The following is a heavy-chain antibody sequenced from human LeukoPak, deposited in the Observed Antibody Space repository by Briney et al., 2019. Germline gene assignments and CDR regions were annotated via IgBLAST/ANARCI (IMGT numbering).Heavy chain of an antibody. Sequence: GGSLRLSCAASGFTFSSYGMHWVRQAPGKGLEWVAVIWYDGSNKYYADSVKGRFTISRDNSKNTLYLQMNSLRAEDTAVYYCARVSTPTTVTTLLDYCGQGALFSDSS. CDR2: IWYDGSNK. D-gene: IGHD4-17*01. CDR3: ARVSTPTTVTTLLDY. J-gene: IGHJ4*02. V-gene: IGHV3-33*01. CDR1: GFTFSSYG.